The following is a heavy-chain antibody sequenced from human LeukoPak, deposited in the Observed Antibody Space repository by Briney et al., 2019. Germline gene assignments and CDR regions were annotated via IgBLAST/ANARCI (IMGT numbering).Heavy chain of an antibody. V-gene: IGHV3-7*01. Sequence: PGGSLRLSCAASGFTFSSYWMSWVRQAPGKGLEWVANIKQDGSEKYYVDSVKGRFTISRDNAKNSLYLQMNSLRAEDTAVYYCAREIGYDSSGYYGGIDWFDPWGQGTLVTVSS. CDR3: AREIGYDSSGYYGGIDWFDP. CDR2: IKQDGSEK. CDR1: GFTFSSYW. J-gene: IGHJ5*02. D-gene: IGHD3-22*01.